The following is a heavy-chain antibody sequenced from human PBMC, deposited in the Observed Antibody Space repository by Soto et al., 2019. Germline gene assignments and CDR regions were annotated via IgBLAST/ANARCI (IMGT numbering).Heavy chain of an antibody. V-gene: IGHV1-69*02. Sequence: QGQLVQSGAEVKKPGSSVKVSCKASGGTFSSFTLTWVRQAPGQGLEWLGRIVPTREITNYARRFQGRLTITADKSTGAAYLELSSLRSDDTAVYYCAATGTNILDASNGGYGMHVWGQVITASVSS. J-gene: IGHJ6*02. CDR2: IVPTREIT. CDR3: AATGTNILDASNGGYGMHV. D-gene: IGHD2-15*01. CDR1: GGTFSSFT.